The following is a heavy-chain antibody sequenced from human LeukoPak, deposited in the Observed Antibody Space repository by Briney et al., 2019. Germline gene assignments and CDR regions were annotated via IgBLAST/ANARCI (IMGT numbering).Heavy chain of an antibody. D-gene: IGHD3-10*01. J-gene: IGHJ6*02. CDR3: ARLAQITLVQGQSYYYHSMDV. CDR2: VHSSGTT. CDR1: GAYITSHY. V-gene: IGHV4-59*11. Sequence: PSETLSLTCIVSGAYITSHYWSWIRRPPGKGLEWIGYVHSSGTTNYSPSLQSRLTISTDMSQNQFSLRLSSVTAADTAVYYCARLAQITLVQGQSYYYHSMDVWGQGTTVTVSS.